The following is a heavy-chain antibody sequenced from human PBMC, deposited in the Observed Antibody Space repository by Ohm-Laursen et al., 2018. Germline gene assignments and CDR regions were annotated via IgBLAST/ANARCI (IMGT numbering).Heavy chain of an antibody. CDR1: GITFSSYA. CDR3: AKDGDYGLFSDY. J-gene: IGHJ4*02. D-gene: IGHD4-17*01. V-gene: IGHV3-23*01. CDR2: ISGSGGGT. Sequence: SLRLSCTASGITFSSYAMSWVRQAPGKGLEWVSAISGSGGGTDYVDSVKGRFTISRDNSKNTLYLQMTSLRAEDTAVYYCAKDGDYGLFSDYWGQGTLVTVSP.